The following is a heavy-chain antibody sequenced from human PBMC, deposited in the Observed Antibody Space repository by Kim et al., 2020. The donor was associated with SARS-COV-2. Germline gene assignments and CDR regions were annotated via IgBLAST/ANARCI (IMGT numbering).Heavy chain of an antibody. J-gene: IGHJ1*01. CDR2: ISTTGPT. D-gene: IGHD2-21*01. CDR3: ASAIGR. V-gene: IGHV4-4*07. Sequence: SETLSLTCTVSGDSIRNDYWSWIRQPAGKGLEWIGRISTTGPTDYNPSLQGRVNMSVNMSKNQFTLKLMSLTAADTAVYYCASAIGRWGKVARVTAST. CDR1: GDSIRNDY.